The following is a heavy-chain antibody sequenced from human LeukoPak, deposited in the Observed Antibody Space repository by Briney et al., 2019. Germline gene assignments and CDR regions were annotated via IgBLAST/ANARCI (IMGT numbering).Heavy chain of an antibody. CDR2: IYTSGST. J-gene: IGHJ4*02. Sequence: SETLSLTCTVSGGSISSYYWSWIRQPAGKGLEWTGRIYTSGSTNYNPSLKSRVTMSVDTSKNQFSLKLSSVTAADTAVYYCARGYSSSSTSPFDYWGQGTLVTVSS. CDR3: ARGYSSSSTSPFDY. V-gene: IGHV4-4*07. CDR1: GGSISSYY. D-gene: IGHD6-13*01.